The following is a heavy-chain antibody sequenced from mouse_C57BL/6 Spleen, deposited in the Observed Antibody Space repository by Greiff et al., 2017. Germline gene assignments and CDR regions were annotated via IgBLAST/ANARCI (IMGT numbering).Heavy chain of an antibody. CDR1: GYTFTDYE. CDR3: TRNYGSSSWFAY. J-gene: IGHJ3*01. CDR2: IDPETGGT. V-gene: IGHV1-15*01. Sequence: QVQLQQSGAELVRPGASVTLSCKASGYTFTDYEMHWVKQTPVHGLEWIGAIDPETGGTAYNQKFKGKAILTADKSSSTAYMELRSLTSGDSAVYYCTRNYGSSSWFAYWGQGPLVTVSA. D-gene: IGHD1-1*01.